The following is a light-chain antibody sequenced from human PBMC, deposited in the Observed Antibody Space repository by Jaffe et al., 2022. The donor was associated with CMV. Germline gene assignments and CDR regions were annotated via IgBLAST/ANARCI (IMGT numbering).Light chain of an antibody. CDR2: WAS. J-gene: IGKJ1*01. V-gene: IGKV2-28*01. CDR1: QSLLHSNGYNY. CDR3: MQALQTTWT. Sequence: DIVMTQSPLSVSVTPGEPASISCRSSQSLLHSNGYNYLDWYLQKPGQSPQLLIYWASDRASGVPDRFSGSGSGTDFTLKISRVEAEDVGVYYCMQALQTTWTFGQGTKVEIK.